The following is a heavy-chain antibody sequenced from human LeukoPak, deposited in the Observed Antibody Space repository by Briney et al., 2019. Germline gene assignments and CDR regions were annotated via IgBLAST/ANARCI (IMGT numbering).Heavy chain of an antibody. J-gene: IGHJ6*03. CDR3: ARGFDSSGWYGYYYYYYMDV. D-gene: IGHD6-19*01. CDR2: MSPNSGNT. Sequence: ASVKVSCKASGYTFTSYDINWVRQATGQGLEWMGWMSPNSGNTGYAQKFQGRVTITRNTSISTAYMELSSLRSEDTAVYYCARGFDSSGWYGYYYYYYMDVWGKGTTVTVSS. V-gene: IGHV1-8*03. CDR1: GYTFTSYD.